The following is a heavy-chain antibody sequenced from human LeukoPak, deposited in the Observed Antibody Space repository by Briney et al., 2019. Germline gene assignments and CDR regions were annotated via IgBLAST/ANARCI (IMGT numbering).Heavy chain of an antibody. CDR1: GGSISSYY. V-gene: IGHV4-59*01. CDR2: IHYSGST. Sequence: SETLSLTCTVSGGSISSYYWSWIRQPPGKGLEWIGYIHYSGSTNYNPSLKSRVTISVDTSKNQFSLKLSSVTAADTAVYYCAGNSGYDVIPLDYWGQGTLVTVSS. J-gene: IGHJ4*02. CDR3: AGNSGYDVIPLDY. D-gene: IGHD5-12*01.